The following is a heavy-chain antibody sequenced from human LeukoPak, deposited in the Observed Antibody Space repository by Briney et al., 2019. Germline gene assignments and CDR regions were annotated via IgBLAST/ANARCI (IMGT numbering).Heavy chain of an antibody. J-gene: IGHJ4*02. CDR3: ARDSSGWYKDY. Sequence: SEPLSLTCAVSGYSISSGYYWGWIRQPPGKGLEWIGSIYHSGSPYYNPSLKSRVTISVDTSKNQFSLKLSSVTAADTAVYYCARDSSGWYKDYWGQGTLVTVSS. CDR1: GYSISSGYY. CDR2: IYHSGSP. D-gene: IGHD6-19*01. V-gene: IGHV4-38-2*02.